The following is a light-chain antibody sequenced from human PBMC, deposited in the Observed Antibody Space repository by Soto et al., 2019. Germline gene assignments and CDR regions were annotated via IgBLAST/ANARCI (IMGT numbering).Light chain of an antibody. CDR3: RQHDSYPIT. CDR1: QGISSY. V-gene: IGKV1-8*01. CDR2: AAS. J-gene: IGKJ5*01. Sequence: AIRMTQSPSSLSASTGDRVTITCRASQGISSYLAWYQQKPGKAPKLLIYAASTLQSGVPSRFSGSGSGTEFTLTISSLQPDDFATYYCRQHDSYPITFGQGTRLENK.